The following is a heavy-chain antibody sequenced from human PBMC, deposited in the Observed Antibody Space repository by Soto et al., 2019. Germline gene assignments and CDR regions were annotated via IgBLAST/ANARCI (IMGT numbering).Heavy chain of an antibody. J-gene: IGHJ5*02. CDR3: ARDSGGGTGWFDP. V-gene: IGHV3-66*01. CDR1: GFPVSSNY. D-gene: IGHD1-26*01. Sequence: EVQLVESGGGLVQPGDSLGLSCAASGFPVSSNYMSWVRQAPGKGLEWVSVIYSGGSTYYADSVMGRFTISRDNSKNTLYLQMNSLRAEDTAVYYCARDSGGGTGWFDPWGQGTLVTVSS. CDR2: IYSGGST.